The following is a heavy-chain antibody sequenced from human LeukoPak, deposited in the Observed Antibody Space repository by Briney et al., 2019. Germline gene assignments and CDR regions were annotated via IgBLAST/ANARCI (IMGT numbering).Heavy chain of an antibody. Sequence: GGSLRLSCAASGFTFSSYEMNWVRQAPGKGLEWVSSISSSSSYIYYADSVKGRSTISRDNAKNSLYLQMNSLRAEDTAVYYCARAYYYDSSGYFHYGLYFDYWGQGTLVTVSS. D-gene: IGHD3-22*01. J-gene: IGHJ4*02. CDR3: ARAYYYDSSGYFHYGLYFDY. CDR2: ISSSSSYI. CDR1: GFTFSSYE. V-gene: IGHV3-21*01.